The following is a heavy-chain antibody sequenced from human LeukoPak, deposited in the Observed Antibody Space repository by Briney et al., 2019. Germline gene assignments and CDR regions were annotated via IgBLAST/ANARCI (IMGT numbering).Heavy chain of an antibody. V-gene: IGHV4-4*07. CDR3: ARDPRCSSTSCYSSYYYGMDV. CDR1: GGSISSYY. D-gene: IGHD2-2*01. J-gene: IGHJ6*02. CDR2: IYTSGST. Sequence: SETLSLTCTVSGGSISSYYWSWIRQPAGKGLEWIGRIYTSGSTNYNPSLKSRVTMSVDTSKNQFSLKLSSVTAADTAVYYCARDPRCSSTSCYSSYYYGMDVWGQGTTATVSS.